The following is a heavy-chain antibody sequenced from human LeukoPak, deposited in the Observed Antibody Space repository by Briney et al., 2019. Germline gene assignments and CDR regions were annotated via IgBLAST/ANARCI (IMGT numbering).Heavy chain of an antibody. J-gene: IGHJ4*02. D-gene: IGHD5-12*01. CDR2: ISGSGGST. V-gene: IGHV3-23*01. CDR3: APSVVATWSFDY. Sequence: GGSLRPSCAASGFTFSSYAMSWVRQAPGKGLEWVSAISGSGGSTYYADSVKGRFTISRDNSKNTLYLRMNSLRAEDTAVYYCAPSVVATWSFDYWGQGTLVTVSS. CDR1: GFTFSSYA.